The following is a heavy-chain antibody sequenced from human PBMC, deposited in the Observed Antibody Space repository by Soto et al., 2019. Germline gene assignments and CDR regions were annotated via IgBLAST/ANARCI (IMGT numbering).Heavy chain of an antibody. CDR1: GGSISIGGYY. D-gene: IGHD3-22*01. V-gene: IGHV4-31*03. Sequence: SETLSLTCTVSGGSISIGGYYLNWIRQHPGKGLECIGYIYYSGSTHYNPSLKSRVSISVDTSKNQFSLKLNSVTAADTAVYYCATNGLYFDTRGNKYFHHWGQGTLVTVSS. CDR3: ATNGLYFDTRGNKYFHH. J-gene: IGHJ1*01. CDR2: IYYSGST.